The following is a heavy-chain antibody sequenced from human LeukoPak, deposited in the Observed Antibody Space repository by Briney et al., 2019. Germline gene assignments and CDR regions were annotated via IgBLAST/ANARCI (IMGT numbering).Heavy chain of an antibody. CDR1: GFTFSNYN. J-gene: IGHJ3*01. Sequence: PGGSLRLSCAASGFTFSNYNMNWVRQAPGKGLEWVSSISTSSSYIYYADSVKGRFTISRDNAKNSLYLQMSSLRAEDTAVYYCARDDKGLGDAFDVWGQGTMVTVSS. D-gene: IGHD3-16*01. CDR2: ISTSSSYI. V-gene: IGHV3-21*01. CDR3: ARDDKGLGDAFDV.